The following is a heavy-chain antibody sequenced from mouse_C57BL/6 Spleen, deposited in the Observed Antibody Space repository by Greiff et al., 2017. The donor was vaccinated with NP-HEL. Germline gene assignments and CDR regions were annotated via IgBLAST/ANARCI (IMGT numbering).Heavy chain of an antibody. J-gene: IGHJ4*01. CDR2: IYPGSGST. CDR1: GYTFTSYW. V-gene: IGHV1-55*01. Sequence: QVQLKQPGAELVKPGASVKMSCKASGYTFTSYWITWVKQRPGQGLEWIGDIYPGSGSTNYNEKFKSKATLTVDTSSSTAYMQLSSLTSEDSAVYYCARWGYPYAMDYWGQGTSVTVSS. CDR3: ARWGYPYAMDY.